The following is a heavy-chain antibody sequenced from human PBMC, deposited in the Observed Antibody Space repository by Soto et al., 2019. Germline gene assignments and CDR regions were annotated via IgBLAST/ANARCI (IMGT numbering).Heavy chain of an antibody. CDR3: AREQFPSTYDGFDY. CDR1: GYTFSTYG. J-gene: IGHJ4*02. V-gene: IGHV1-18*04. Sequence: QVQLVQSGAEMKKPGASVKVSCKASGYTFSTYGISWVRQAPGQGLEWMGWISAYNGNTHYAQKLQGTVTMTTHTPTSTANVELRSLRSDDTAVYYCAREQFPSTYDGFDYWGQGTLVTVSS. D-gene: IGHD5-12*01. CDR2: ISAYNGNT.